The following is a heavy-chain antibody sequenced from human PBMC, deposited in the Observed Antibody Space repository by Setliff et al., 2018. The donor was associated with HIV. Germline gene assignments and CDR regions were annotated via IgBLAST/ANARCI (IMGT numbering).Heavy chain of an antibody. CDR3: ARGRLMGSSVLFFDF. V-gene: IGHV4-61*09. J-gene: IGHJ4*02. Sequence: PSETLSLTCDVSGDSFATTSHSWAWLRQPAGRGLEWIGHVYSRGNTDYNPSPASRVSILMSTSEIQFSLTLNSVTAADTVKYYCARGRLMGSSVLFFDFWGQGILVTVSS. CDR1: GDSFATTSHS. CDR2: VYSRGNT. D-gene: IGHD2-21*01.